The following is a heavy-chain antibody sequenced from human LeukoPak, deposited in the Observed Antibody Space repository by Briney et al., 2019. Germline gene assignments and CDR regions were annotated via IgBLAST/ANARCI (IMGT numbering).Heavy chain of an antibody. D-gene: IGHD5-18*01. Sequence: GSLRLSCAASGFTFSSYSMNWVRQAPGKGLEWVSSINSSSSYIYYADSVKGRFTISRDNAKNSLYLQMNGLRAEDTAVYCCARDLIQPSFDYWGQGTLVTVSS. CDR1: GFTFSSYS. CDR3: ARDLIQPSFDY. J-gene: IGHJ4*02. CDR2: INSSSSYI. V-gene: IGHV3-21*01.